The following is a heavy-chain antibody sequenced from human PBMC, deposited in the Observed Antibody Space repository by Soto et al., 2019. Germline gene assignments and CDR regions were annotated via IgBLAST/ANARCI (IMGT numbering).Heavy chain of an antibody. J-gene: IGHJ6*03. CDR2: IFSNDEK. CDR3: ARILFGRSVAGGYFYMDV. CDR1: GFSLSNGKVG. Sequence: HVTLKESGPMLVKPTETLTLTCTVSGFSLSNGKVGVSWIRQPPGKALEWLAHIFSNDEKSYRTSLKSRLTISEDTSKSQVVLTMTNVDPVDTATYYCARILFGRSVAGGYFYMDVWGKGTTVTVSS. V-gene: IGHV2-26*01. D-gene: IGHD6-19*01.